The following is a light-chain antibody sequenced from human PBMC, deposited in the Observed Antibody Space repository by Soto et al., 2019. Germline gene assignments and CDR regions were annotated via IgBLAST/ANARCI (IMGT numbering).Light chain of an antibody. J-gene: IGKJ5*01. CDR3: QQRSNWPPIT. Sequence: IVLTQSPPTLSLVSGQSARLSCRASQSVKTFLVWYQHRPGQAPRVLIYDASHRASGIPARFSGSGSGTDFTLTISSLEPEDAALYYCQQRSNWPPITFGQGTRLEIK. V-gene: IGKV3-11*01. CDR1: QSVKTF. CDR2: DAS.